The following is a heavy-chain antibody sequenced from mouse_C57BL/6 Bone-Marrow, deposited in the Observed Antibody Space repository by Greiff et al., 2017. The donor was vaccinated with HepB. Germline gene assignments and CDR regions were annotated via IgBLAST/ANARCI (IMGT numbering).Heavy chain of an antibody. CDR1: GFNIKDYY. CDR3: ARPVVEYYFDY. D-gene: IGHD1-1*01. CDR2: IDPEDGET. J-gene: IGHJ2*01. Sequence: EVKLVESGAELVKPGASVKLSCTASGFNIKDYYMHWVKQRTEQGLEWIGRIDPEDGETKYAPKFQGKATITADTSSNTAYLQLSSLTSEDTAVYYCARPVVEYYFDYWGQGTTLTVSS. V-gene: IGHV14-2*01.